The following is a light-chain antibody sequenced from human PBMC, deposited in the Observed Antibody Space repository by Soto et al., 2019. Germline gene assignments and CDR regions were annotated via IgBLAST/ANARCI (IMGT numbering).Light chain of an antibody. V-gene: IGKV1-5*01. Sequence: DIQMTQSPSTLSASVGDRVTITCRASQSISSWLAWYQQKPGKAPNLLIYDASSLQSGVPSRFSGSGYGTEFTLSISSLQPDDFATYYCQQYRSYRTFGQGTKVDIK. J-gene: IGKJ1*01. CDR2: DAS. CDR1: QSISSW. CDR3: QQYRSYRT.